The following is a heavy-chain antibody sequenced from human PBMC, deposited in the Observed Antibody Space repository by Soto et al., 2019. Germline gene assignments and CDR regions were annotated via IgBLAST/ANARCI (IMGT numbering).Heavy chain of an antibody. D-gene: IGHD1-26*01. V-gene: IGHV1-69*06. CDR2: IIPIFGTT. Sequence: SVKVSCKASGGTFSNYAISWVRQAPGQGPEWMGGIIPIFGTTNYAQKFQGRVTITADRSTSTAYMEVRSLTSEDTAVYYCARGWETVGATTPFAYWGQGTLVTVS. J-gene: IGHJ4*02. CDR3: ARGWETVGATTPFAY. CDR1: GGTFSNYA.